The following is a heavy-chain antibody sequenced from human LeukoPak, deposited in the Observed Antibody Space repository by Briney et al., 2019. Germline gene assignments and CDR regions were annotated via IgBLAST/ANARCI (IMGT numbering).Heavy chain of an antibody. J-gene: IGHJ4*02. D-gene: IGHD3-22*01. Sequence: VASVKVSCKASGGTFSSYAISWVRQAPGQGLGWMGRIIPIFGTANYAQKFQGRVTITTDESTSTAYMELSSLRSEDTAVYYCAQTYYYDSSGYYPLDYWGQGTLVTVSP. CDR3: AQTYYYDSSGYYPLDY. V-gene: IGHV1-69*05. CDR2: IIPIFGTA. CDR1: GGTFSSYA.